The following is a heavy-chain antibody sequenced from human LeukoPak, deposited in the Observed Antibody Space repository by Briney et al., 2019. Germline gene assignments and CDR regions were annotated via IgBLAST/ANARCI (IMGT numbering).Heavy chain of an antibody. V-gene: IGHV4-4*07. CDR2: IYSSGYT. D-gene: IGHD3-10*01. J-gene: IGHJ4*02. CDR1: GGVIRSHY. CDR3: ARGGHSVDS. Sequence: SETLSLTCTVSGGVIRSHYWNWIRQPAGKGLEWIGRIYSSGYTNDNPFLKSRITMSVDMSKNQFSLRLNSVTAADTAVYYCARGGHSVDSWGQGMLVTVSS.